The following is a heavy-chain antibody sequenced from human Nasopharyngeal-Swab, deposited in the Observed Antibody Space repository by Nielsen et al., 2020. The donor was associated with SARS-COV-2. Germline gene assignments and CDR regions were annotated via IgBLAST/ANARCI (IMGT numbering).Heavy chain of an antibody. J-gene: IGHJ1*01. CDR2: ISGGGGST. D-gene: IGHD3-3*01. V-gene: IGHV3-23*01. CDR3: ARFPRYDLYSFQSEYFQN. Sequence: GRQAPGGGLEWGLGISGGGGSTYYADSVKGRFTISRDNYNSKNTVYLQMNSLRAEDTAVYYCARFPRYDLYSFQSEYFQNWGQGTLVTVSS.